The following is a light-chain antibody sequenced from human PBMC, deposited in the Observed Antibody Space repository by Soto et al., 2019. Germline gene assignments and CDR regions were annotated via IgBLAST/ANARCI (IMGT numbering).Light chain of an antibody. V-gene: IGLV1-47*01. Sequence: QSALTQPPSASGTPGQRVTISCSGSGSNIGRDYVYWYQQLPGTAPKLLIYRNNQRPSGVPDRFSGSKSGTSASLAISGLRSEDEADYFCAAWDDSLSGRVFGGGTKLTVL. CDR3: AAWDDSLSGRV. CDR2: RNN. J-gene: IGLJ3*02. CDR1: GSNIGRDY.